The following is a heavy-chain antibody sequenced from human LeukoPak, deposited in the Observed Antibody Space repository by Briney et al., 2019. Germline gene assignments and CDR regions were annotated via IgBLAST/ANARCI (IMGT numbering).Heavy chain of an antibody. CDR3: AKAQGYYDC. D-gene: IGHD3-22*01. J-gene: IGHJ4*02. Sequence: GGSLRLSCAASGFLFSNYGMNWVRQALGKGLEWVSGIGVGGTTYYADSVKGRFTISRDTSKNTLYLQMNSLRAEDTAVYYCAKAQGYYDCWGQGTLVTVSS. V-gene: IGHV3-23*01. CDR2: IGVGGTT. CDR1: GFLFSNYG.